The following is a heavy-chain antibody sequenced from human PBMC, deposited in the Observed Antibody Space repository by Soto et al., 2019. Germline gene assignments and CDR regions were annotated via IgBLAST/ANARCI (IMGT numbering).Heavy chain of an antibody. CDR2: IRSKANSYAT. Sequence: GSLRLSCXASGFTFSGSAMHWVRQASGKGLEWVGRIRSKANSYATAYAASVKGRFTISRDDSKNTAYLQMNSLKTEDTAVYYCAYRRNLYYYYGMDVWGQGTTVTVSS. CDR3: AYRRNLYYYYGMDV. J-gene: IGHJ6*02. D-gene: IGHD1-1*01. CDR1: GFTFSGSA. V-gene: IGHV3-73*01.